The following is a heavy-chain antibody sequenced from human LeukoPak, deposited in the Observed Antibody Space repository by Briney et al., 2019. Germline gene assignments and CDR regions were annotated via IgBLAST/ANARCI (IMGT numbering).Heavy chain of an antibody. CDR3: VRGWGSNVYASAFDV. CDR1: GFTFSTYG. D-gene: IGHD3-16*01. Sequence: PGGSLRLSCAASGFTFSTYGMHWVRQAPGKGLEWVTVIWHDGGHKDYADSVKGRFTISRDNSKNTLYLQMNDLRAEDTALYYCVRGWGSNVYASAFDVWGQGTMVTVSS. CDR2: IWHDGGHK. V-gene: IGHV3-33*01. J-gene: IGHJ3*01.